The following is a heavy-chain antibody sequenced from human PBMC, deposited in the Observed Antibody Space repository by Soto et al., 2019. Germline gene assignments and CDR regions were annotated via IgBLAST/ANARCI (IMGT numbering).Heavy chain of an antibody. CDR1: GYTFTSYG. CDR3: ARDQHVLRYFDSGSFSDY. V-gene: IGHV1-18*01. J-gene: IGHJ4*02. D-gene: IGHD3-9*01. Sequence: GASVKVSCKASGYTFTSYGISWVRQAPGQGLEWMGWISAYNGNTNYAQKLQGRVTMTTDTSTSTAYMELRSLRSDDTAVYYCARDQHVLRYFDSGSFSDYWGQGTLVTVSS. CDR2: ISAYNGNT.